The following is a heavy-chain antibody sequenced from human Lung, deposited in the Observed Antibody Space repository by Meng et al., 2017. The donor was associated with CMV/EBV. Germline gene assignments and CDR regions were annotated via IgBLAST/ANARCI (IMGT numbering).Heavy chain of an antibody. J-gene: IGHJ6*02. CDR3: VRERTVTTVGLVIPQSHYGMDV. D-gene: IGHD3/OR15-3a*01. Sequence: SETLSLXXNVSGGSANSGSYYWTWIRQAPGKGLEWIGNVYYSVSTNYNPSLKSRVTISVDTSKNQFSLNLRAVTAADTAVYYCVRERTVTTVGLVIPQSHYGMDVWGQGTXVTVSS. CDR2: VYYSVST. V-gene: IGHV4-61*01. CDR1: GGSANSGSYY.